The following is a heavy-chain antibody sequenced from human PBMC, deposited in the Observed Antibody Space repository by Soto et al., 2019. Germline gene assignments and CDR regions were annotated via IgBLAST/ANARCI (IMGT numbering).Heavy chain of an antibody. V-gene: IGHV1-69*01. Sequence: QAQLVQSGAEVKKPGSSVKVSCKASGGTFSSYAISWVRQAPGQGLEWMGGIIPIFGTANYAQKFQGRVTITADESTSTAYMELSSLRSEDTAVYYCARVLRYYYDSSGYYTGFDYWGQGTLVTVSS. D-gene: IGHD3-22*01. CDR1: GGTFSSYA. J-gene: IGHJ4*02. CDR3: ARVLRYYYDSSGYYTGFDY. CDR2: IIPIFGTA.